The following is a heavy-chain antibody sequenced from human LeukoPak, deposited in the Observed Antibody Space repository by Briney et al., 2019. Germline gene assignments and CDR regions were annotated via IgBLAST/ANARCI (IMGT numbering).Heavy chain of an antibody. J-gene: IGHJ3*02. CDR1: GYTLTESS. CDR3: ASLIVVVVADAFDI. D-gene: IGHD2-15*01. Sequence: GASVKVSCKVSGYTLTESSMHWVRQAPGKGLEWMGGFDPEDGETIYAQKFQGRVTMTEDTSTDTAYMELSSLRSEDTAVYYCASLIVVVVADAFDIWGQGTMATVSS. V-gene: IGHV1-24*01. CDR2: FDPEDGET.